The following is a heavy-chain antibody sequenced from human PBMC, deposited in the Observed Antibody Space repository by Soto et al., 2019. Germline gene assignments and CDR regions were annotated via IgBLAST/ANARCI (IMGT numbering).Heavy chain of an antibody. V-gene: IGHV4-59*01. CDR2: IYYSGST. CDR3: ARVIGYCSGGSCRDYYGMDV. J-gene: IGHJ6*02. Sequence: SETLSLTCSVSGDTIRSDYWSWIRQPPGKGLEWIGYIYYSGSTNYNPSLKSRATISVDTSKNQFSLKLSSVTAADTAVYYCARVIGYCSGGSCRDYYGMDVWGQGTTVTVSS. CDR1: GDTIRSDY. D-gene: IGHD2-15*01.